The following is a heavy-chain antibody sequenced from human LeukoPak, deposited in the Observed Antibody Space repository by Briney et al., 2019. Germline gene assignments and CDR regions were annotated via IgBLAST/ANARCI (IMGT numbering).Heavy chain of an antibody. CDR2: LWHDGSNV. J-gene: IGHJ3*02. D-gene: IGHD3-22*01. CDR1: GFTFTSYG. CDR3: ARESSPTRYYYDSSGKGSDAFDI. Sequence: GGSLRLSCAASGFTFTSYGMHWVRQAPGKGLEWVAVLWHDGSNVYYADSVKGRFTISRDNSQNTLFLQMNSLRAEDTAVYYCARESSPTRYYYDSSGKGSDAFDIWGQGTMVTVSS. V-gene: IGHV3-33*01.